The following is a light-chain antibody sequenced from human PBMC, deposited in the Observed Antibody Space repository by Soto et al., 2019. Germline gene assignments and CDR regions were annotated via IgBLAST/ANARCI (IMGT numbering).Light chain of an antibody. Sequence: IVLTQSPGTLSLSPGERATLSCRAGQSVSSNYLAWYQQKPGQAPRLLIYDASNRATGIPARFSGSGSGTDFTLTISRLEPEDFAVYYCQQRSNWPITFGQGTRLEI. CDR2: DAS. J-gene: IGKJ5*01. CDR1: QSVSSNY. V-gene: IGKV3D-20*02. CDR3: QQRSNWPIT.